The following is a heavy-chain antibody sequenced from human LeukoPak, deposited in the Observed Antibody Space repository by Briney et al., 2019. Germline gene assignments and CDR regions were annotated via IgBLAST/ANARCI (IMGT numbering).Heavy chain of an antibody. CDR3: ARDSAIWQQLVRVWFDP. J-gene: IGHJ5*02. V-gene: IGHV1-3*01. Sequence: GASVKVSCKASGYTFTSYAMHWVRQAPGQRLEWMGWINAGNGNTKYSQKFQGRVTITRDTSASTAYMELSSLRSEDTAVYYCARDSAIWQQLVRVWFDPWGQGTLVTVSS. CDR1: GYTFTSYA. CDR2: INAGNGNT. D-gene: IGHD6-13*01.